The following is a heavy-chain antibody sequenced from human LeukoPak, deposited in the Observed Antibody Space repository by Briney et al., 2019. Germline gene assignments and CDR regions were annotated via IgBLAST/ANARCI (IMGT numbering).Heavy chain of an antibody. CDR1: GFTFSSYA. V-gene: IGHV3-23*01. J-gene: IGHJ4*02. D-gene: IGHD5-18*01. CDR2: ISGSGVST. CDR3: AKGGYNYGYVDY. Sequence: GGSLGLSCAASGFTFSSYAMSWVRQAPGKGLEWVSAISGSGVSTYYADSVKGRFTISRDNSKNTLYLQLNSLRAEDTAVYYCAKGGYNYGYVDYWGQGTLVTVSS.